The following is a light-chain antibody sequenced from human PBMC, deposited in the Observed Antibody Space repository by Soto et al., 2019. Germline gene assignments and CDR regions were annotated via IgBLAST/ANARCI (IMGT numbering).Light chain of an antibody. V-gene: IGLV2-11*01. CDR1: SSIVGAYNL. J-gene: IGLJ3*02. Sequence: QSALTQPRSVSGSPGQSVTISCTGASSIVGAYNLVSWYQQHPGKAPKLLIYDASQRPSGVPDRFSGSKSGNTASLTISGLQADDEADYYCSYAGSYTGVFGGGTKLTVL. CDR3: CSYAGSYTGV. CDR2: DAS.